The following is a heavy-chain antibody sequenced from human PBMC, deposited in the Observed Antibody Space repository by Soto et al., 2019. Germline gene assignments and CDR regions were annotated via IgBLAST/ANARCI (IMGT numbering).Heavy chain of an antibody. CDR3: ARWGNWNYGYMDY. V-gene: IGHV1-69*06. D-gene: IGHD1-7*01. J-gene: IGHJ4*02. CDR2: IIPIFGTA. Sequence: ASVKVSCKASGGTFSSYAISWVRQAPGQGLEWMGGIIPIFGTANYAQKFQGRVTITADKSTSTAYMEPSSLRSEDTAVYYCARWGNWNYGYMDYWGQGTLVTVSS. CDR1: GGTFSSYA.